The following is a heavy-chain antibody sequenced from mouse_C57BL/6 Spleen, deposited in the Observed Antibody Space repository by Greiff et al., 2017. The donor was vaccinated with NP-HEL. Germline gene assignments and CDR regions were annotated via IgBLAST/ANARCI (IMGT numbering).Heavy chain of an antibody. V-gene: IGHV8-12*01. J-gene: IGHJ2*01. CDR3: ARRKDYGSSYLFFDY. Sequence: QVTLKVSGPGILQSSQTLSLTCSFSGFSLSTSGMGVSWIRQPSGRGLEWLAHIYWDDDKRYNPSLKSRLTISKDSSRNQVFLKITSVDTAATATYYCARRKDYGSSYLFFDYWGQGTTLTVSS. CDR2: IYWDDDK. CDR1: GFSLSTSGMG. D-gene: IGHD1-1*01.